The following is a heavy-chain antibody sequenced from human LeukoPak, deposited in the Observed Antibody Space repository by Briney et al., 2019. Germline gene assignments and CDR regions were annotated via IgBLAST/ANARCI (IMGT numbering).Heavy chain of an antibody. CDR2: INQDGSER. J-gene: IGHJ4*02. D-gene: IGHD6-13*01. Sequence: GGSLRLSCAASGFTFSTYSMNWVRQAPGKGLEWVANINQDGSERFYVDFVKGRFTISRDNADNSMYLQMNSLRAEDTAVYYCGRVIAGAVDYWGQRTLDTVSS. CDR1: GFTFSTYS. CDR3: GRVIAGAVDY. V-gene: IGHV3-7*01.